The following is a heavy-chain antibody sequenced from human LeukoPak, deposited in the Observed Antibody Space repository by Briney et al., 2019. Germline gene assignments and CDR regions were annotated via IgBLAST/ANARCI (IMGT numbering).Heavy chain of an antibody. J-gene: IGHJ4*02. CDR3: GRGGGNGETYYSGSGSPDY. Sequence: GGSLRLSCDASGFXFTSVWINWVRQAPGKGLDWVANINRDGSETYYVDSVRGRFTISRDNAKNSLFLQMNSLRDEDTAVYYCGRGGGNGETYYSGSGSPDYWGQGTLVTVSS. V-gene: IGHV3-7*02. CDR2: INRDGSET. D-gene: IGHD3-10*01. CDR1: GFXFTSVW.